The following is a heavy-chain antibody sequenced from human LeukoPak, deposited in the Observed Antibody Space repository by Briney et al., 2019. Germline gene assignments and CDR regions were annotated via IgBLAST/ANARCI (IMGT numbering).Heavy chain of an antibody. D-gene: IGHD2-2*01. CDR3: ARVGCSSTSCYVESEVHDAFDI. CDR1: GFTVSSNY. J-gene: IGHJ3*02. CDR2: IYAGGST. V-gene: IGHV3-66*01. Sequence: PGGSLRLSCAASGFTVSSNYMSWVRQAPGKGLEWVSVIYAGGSTYYADSVKGRFTISRDNAKNSLYLQMNSLRAEDTAVYYCARVGCSSTSCYVESEVHDAFDIWGQGTMVTVSS.